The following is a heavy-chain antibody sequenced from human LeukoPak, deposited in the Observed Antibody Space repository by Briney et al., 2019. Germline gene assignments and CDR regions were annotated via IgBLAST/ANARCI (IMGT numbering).Heavy chain of an antibody. CDR1: GFTFSSYG. CDR3: AKEGSSGSYPLDY. J-gene: IGHJ4*02. Sequence: GGTLRLSCAASGFTFSSYGMSWVRQAPGKGLEWVSAISGSGGSTYYADSVKGRFTISRDNSKNTLYLQMNCLRAEDTAVYYCAKEGSSGSYPLDYWGQGTLVTVSS. D-gene: IGHD1-26*01. CDR2: ISGSGGST. V-gene: IGHV3-23*01.